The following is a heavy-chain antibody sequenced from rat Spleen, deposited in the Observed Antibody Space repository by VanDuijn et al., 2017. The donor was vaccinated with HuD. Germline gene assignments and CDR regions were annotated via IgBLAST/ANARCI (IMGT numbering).Heavy chain of an antibody. V-gene: IGHV5-25*01. CDR2: ISYDGGNT. Sequence: EVQLVESGGGSVQPGRSMKLSCAASGINFSNYYMAWVRQAPTKGLEWVASISYDGGNTYYRDSVKGRFTVSRDNAENTAYLQMNSLRSEDTATYYCGKDMNYFSTYPFYVMGAWGQGASVTVSS. D-gene: IGHD1-2*01. J-gene: IGHJ4*01. CDR1: GINFSNYY. CDR3: GKDMNYFSTYPFYVMGA.